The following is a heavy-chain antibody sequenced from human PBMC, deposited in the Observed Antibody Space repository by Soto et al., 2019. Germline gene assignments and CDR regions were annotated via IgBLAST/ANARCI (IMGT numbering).Heavy chain of an antibody. CDR1: GGSFSGYY. J-gene: IGHJ5*02. V-gene: IGHV4-34*01. D-gene: IGHD5-18*01. CDR3: ARGGVTGSNWFDP. CDR2: INHSGST. Sequence: SETLSLTCAVYGGSFSGYYWSWIRQPPGKGLEWIGEINHSGSTNYNPSLKSRVTISVDTSKNQFSLKLSSVTAADTAVYYCARGGVTGSNWFDPWGQGTLVTVSS.